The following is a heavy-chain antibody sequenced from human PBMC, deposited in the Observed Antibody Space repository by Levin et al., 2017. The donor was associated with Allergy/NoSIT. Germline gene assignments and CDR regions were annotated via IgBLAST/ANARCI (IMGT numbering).Heavy chain of an antibody. D-gene: IGHD5-24*01. V-gene: IGHV3-48*02. CDR1: GFTFNRYS. Sequence: GGSLRLSCAASGFTFNRYSMNWVRQAPGQGLEWVSYISISSSTIYYAGSVKGRFTISRDNAKNSLYLQMNSLRDEDTAVYYCARASTDGPYYYYMDVWGKGTTVTVSS. CDR2: ISISSSTI. J-gene: IGHJ6*03. CDR3: ARASTDGPYYYYMDV.